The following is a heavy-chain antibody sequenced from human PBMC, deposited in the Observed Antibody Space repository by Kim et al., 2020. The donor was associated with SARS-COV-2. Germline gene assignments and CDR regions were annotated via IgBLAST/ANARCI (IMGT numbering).Heavy chain of an antibody. CDR2: IYYSGST. CDR3: ARHVDSSSSKAFDI. CDR1: GGSISSSSYY. Sequence: SETLSLTCTVSGGSISSSSYYWGWIRQPPGKGLEWIGSIYYSGSTYYNPSLKSRVTISVDTSKNQFSLKLSSGTAADTAVYYCARHVDSSSSKAFDIWGQGTMVTVSS. D-gene: IGHD6-13*01. J-gene: IGHJ3*02. V-gene: IGHV4-39*01.